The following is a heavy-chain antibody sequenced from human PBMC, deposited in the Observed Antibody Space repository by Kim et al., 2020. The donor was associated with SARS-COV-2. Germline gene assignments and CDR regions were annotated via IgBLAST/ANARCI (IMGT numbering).Heavy chain of an antibody. CDR2: IYYSGST. Sequence: SETLSLTCTVSGGSISSSSYYWGWIRQPPGKGLEWIGSIYYSGSTYYNPSLKSRVTISVDTSKNQFSLKLSSVTAADTAVYYCARVRKTYYYDSSGYYAPHFDYWGQGTLVTVSS. J-gene: IGHJ4*02. D-gene: IGHD3-22*01. CDR3: ARVRKTYYYDSSGYYAPHFDY. CDR1: GGSISSSSYY. V-gene: IGHV4-39*07.